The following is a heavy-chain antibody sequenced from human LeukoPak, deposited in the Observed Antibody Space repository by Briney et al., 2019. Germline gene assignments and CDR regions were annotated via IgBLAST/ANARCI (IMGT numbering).Heavy chain of an antibody. J-gene: IGHJ4*02. Sequence: GGSLRLSCAASGFTFSSYGMHWVRQAPGKGLEWVAFIRYDGSNKYYADSVKGRFTISRDNSENTVYLQMNSLRAEDTAVYYCAKGGSSSFYSDYWGQGTLVTVSS. V-gene: IGHV3-30*02. CDR2: IRYDGSNK. CDR1: GFTFSSYG. CDR3: AKGGSSSFYSDY. D-gene: IGHD6-6*01.